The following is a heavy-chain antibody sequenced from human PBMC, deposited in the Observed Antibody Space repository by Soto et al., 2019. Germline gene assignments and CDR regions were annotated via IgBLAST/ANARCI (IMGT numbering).Heavy chain of an antibody. CDR3: ARIAATGRGWDV. D-gene: IGHD6-13*01. CDR2: IKQDGSEE. V-gene: IGHV3-7*01. Sequence: EVQLVESGGGLVQPGGSLRLSFVASGFTFGGYWMSWVGQAPVKGLEWVGNIKQDGSEENYVDSLKGRFTISRDNAKNSMYLQMHSLRAEDTAVYYCARIAATGRGWDVWGQGTTVVVSS. CDR1: GFTFGGYW. J-gene: IGHJ6*02.